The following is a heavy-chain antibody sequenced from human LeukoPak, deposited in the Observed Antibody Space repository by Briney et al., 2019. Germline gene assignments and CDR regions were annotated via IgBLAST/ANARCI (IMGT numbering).Heavy chain of an antibody. V-gene: IGHV4-59*01. D-gene: IGHD6-19*01. J-gene: IGHJ5*02. CDR2: IYYNGNT. CDR1: GGSISSYY. CDR3: VSSSSGWYFPFDP. Sequence: PSETLSLTCTVSGGSISSYYWSWIRQPQGKGLEWIGYIYYNGNTNYNSSLKSRVTISVDTSKNQFSLKMSSVTAADTAVYYCVSSSSGWYFPFDPWGQGTLVTVSS.